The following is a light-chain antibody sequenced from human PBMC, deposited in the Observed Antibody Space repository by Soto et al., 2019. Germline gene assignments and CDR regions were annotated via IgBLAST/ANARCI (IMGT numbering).Light chain of an antibody. CDR2: EVS. CDR1: SSDVGSYNF. CDR3: SSYTTSSNSV. Sequence: QSVLTQPASVSGSPGQSITISCTGTSSDVGSYNFGSWYQQLPGKAPKLMIYEVSNRPSGVSNRFSVSKSGNTASLTISGLQAEDEANYYCSSYTTSSNSVFGSGTKVTVL. V-gene: IGLV2-14*01. J-gene: IGLJ1*01.